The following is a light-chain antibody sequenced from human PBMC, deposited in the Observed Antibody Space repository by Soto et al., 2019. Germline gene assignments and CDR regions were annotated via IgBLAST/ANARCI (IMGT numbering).Light chain of an antibody. CDR2: DVR. V-gene: IGLV2-14*03. J-gene: IGLJ3*02. Sequence: QSVLTQPASVSGSPGQSITISCTGTSSDVGNYNYVSWYQHHPGKAPKLMIYDVRNRPTGVSNRFSGSKSGNTASLTISGLQAEDEAEYYCSSYTSTGTLVFGGGTKVTVL. CDR1: SSDVGNYNY. CDR3: SSYTSTGTLV.